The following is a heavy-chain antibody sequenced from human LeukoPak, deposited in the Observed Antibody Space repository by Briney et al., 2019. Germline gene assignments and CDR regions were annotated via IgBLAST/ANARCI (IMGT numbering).Heavy chain of an antibody. J-gene: IGHJ4*02. Sequence: GGSLRLSCAASGFTFSNAWMSWVRQAPGKGLEWVGRIKSKTDGGTTDYAAPVKGRFTISRDDSKNTLYLQMNSLKTEDTAVYYCTTEHYYDSSGYPYFDYWGQGTLVTVSS. CDR3: TTEHYYDSSGYPYFDY. CDR2: IKSKTDGGTT. CDR1: GFTFSNAW. V-gene: IGHV3-15*01. D-gene: IGHD3-22*01.